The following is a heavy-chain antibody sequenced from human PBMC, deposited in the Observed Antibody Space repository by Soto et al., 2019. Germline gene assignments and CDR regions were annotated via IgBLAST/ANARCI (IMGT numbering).Heavy chain of an antibody. Sequence: SETLSLTCTVSGGSISSSSYYWGWIRQPPGKGLEWIGSIYYSGSTYYNPSLKSRVTISVDTSKNQFSLKLSSVTAADTAVYYCARQRGTSGWWDYYYYYMAVWGKGTTVTVSS. V-gene: IGHV4-39*01. CDR3: ARQRGTSGWWDYYYYYMAV. CDR2: IYYSGST. D-gene: IGHD6-19*01. J-gene: IGHJ6*03. CDR1: GGSISSSSYY.